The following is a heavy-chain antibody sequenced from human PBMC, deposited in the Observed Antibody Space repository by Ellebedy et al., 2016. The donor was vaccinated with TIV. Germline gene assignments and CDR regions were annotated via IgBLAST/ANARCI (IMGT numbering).Heavy chain of an antibody. Sequence: GSLRLSXAVYGGSFSGYYWSWIRQPPGKGLEWIGEINHSGSTNYNPSLKSRVTISVDTSKNQFSLKLSSVTAADTAVYYCARVSTGTSFYYYYYYMDVWGKGTTVTVSS. CDR2: INHSGST. V-gene: IGHV4-34*01. CDR1: GGSFSGYY. J-gene: IGHJ6*03. CDR3: ARVSTGTSFYYYYYYMDV. D-gene: IGHD1-7*01.